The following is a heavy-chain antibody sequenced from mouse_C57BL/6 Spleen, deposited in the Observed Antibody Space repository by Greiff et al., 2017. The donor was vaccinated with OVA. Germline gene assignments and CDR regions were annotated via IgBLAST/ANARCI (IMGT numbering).Heavy chain of an antibody. D-gene: IGHD1-1*01. Sequence: EVHLVESGTVLARPGASVKMSCKTSGYTFTSYWMHWVKQRPGQGLEWIGAIYPGNSDPSYNQKFKGKAKLTADTSASTAYMELSSLTNEDSAVYYCTRFYYSGSSYEWCFDVWGKGTTVTVSS. CDR3: TRFYYSGSSYEWCFDV. CDR1: GYTFTSYW. CDR2: IYPGNSDP. J-gene: IGHJ1*03. V-gene: IGHV1-5*01.